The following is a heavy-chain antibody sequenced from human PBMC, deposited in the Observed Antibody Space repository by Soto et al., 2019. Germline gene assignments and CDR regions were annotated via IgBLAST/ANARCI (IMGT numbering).Heavy chain of an antibody. J-gene: IGHJ4*02. CDR2: IWYDGSNK. CDR3: ARARVSAGGYYIDY. Sequence: QVQLVESGGGVVQPGRSLRLSCAASGFTFSSFGMHWVRQAPGKGLEWVAVIWYDGSNKYYADSVKGRFTISRDNSKNTLYLQMNSLRAEDRAVYYCARARVSAGGYYIDYWGQGILVTVSS. D-gene: IGHD3-10*01. V-gene: IGHV3-33*01. CDR1: GFTFSSFG.